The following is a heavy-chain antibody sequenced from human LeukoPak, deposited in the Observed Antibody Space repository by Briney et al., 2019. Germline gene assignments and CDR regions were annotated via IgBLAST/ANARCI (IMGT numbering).Heavy chain of an antibody. D-gene: IGHD3-22*01. CDR1: GDSVSSNSSA. CDR3: AREDSSGYYSAFDY. Sequence: SQTLSLTCAFSGDSVSSNSSAWNWIRQSPSRGLEWLGRTYYRSKWYNDYALSVKSRITINPDTSKNQFSLQLNSVTPEDTAVYYCAREDSSGYYSAFDYWGQGTLVTVSS. J-gene: IGHJ4*02. V-gene: IGHV6-1*01. CDR2: TYYRSKWYN.